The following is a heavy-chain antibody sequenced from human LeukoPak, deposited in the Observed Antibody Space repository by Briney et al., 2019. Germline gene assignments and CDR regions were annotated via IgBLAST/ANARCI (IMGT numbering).Heavy chain of an antibody. CDR3: VRWLPDY. D-gene: IGHD5-12*01. J-gene: IGHJ4*02. V-gene: IGHV1-18*01. Sequence: ASVTVSFTASGYTFISYSISWVRQAPGQGLEWMGWIGAYNGNTNYAQKFQGRVTMTTDTSASTAYMELKSLRSDDTAVYYCVRWLPDYWGQGTLVTVSS. CDR2: IGAYNGNT. CDR1: GYTFISYS.